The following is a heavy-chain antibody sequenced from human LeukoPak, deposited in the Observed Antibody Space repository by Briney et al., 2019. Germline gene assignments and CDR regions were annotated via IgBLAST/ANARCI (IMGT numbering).Heavy chain of an antibody. D-gene: IGHD1-26*01. CDR2: IYTSGST. V-gene: IGHV4-4*07. Sequence: PGGSLRLSCAASGFTFSSYGMSWVRQPAGKGLEWIGRIYTSGSTNYNPSLKSRVTISVDTSKNQFSLKLSSVTAADTAVYYCARGISGSYYDAFDIWGQGTMVTVSS. CDR3: ARGISGSYYDAFDI. CDR1: GFTFSSYG. J-gene: IGHJ3*02.